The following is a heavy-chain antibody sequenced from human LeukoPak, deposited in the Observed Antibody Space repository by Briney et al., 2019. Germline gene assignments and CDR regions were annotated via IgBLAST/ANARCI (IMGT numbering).Heavy chain of an antibody. V-gene: IGHV7-4-1*02. J-gene: IGHJ4*02. D-gene: IGHD6-13*01. Sequence: ASVKVSCKASGYTFTSYAMNWVRQAPGQGLEWMGWINTNTGNPTYAQGFTGRFVFSLDTSVSTAYLQISSLKAEDTAVYYCARDLRRGQQLVPAYWGQGTLVTVSS. CDR2: INTNTGNP. CDR3: ARDLRRGQQLVPAY. CDR1: GYTFTSYA.